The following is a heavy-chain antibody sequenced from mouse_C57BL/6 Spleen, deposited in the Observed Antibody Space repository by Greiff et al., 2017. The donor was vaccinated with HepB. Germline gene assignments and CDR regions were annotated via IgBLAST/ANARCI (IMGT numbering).Heavy chain of an antibody. CDR2: ICTGGGT. Sequence: QVQLKESGPGLVAPSQSLSITCTVSGFSLTSYAISWVRQPPGKGLEWLGVICTGGGTNYNSALKSRLSIRKDNSKSHVFLKMNSLQTDDTARYYCAVLRGEGYFDVWGTGTTVTVSS. CDR1: GFSLTSYA. V-gene: IGHV2-9-1*01. CDR3: AVLRGEGYFDV. J-gene: IGHJ1*03. D-gene: IGHD1-1*01.